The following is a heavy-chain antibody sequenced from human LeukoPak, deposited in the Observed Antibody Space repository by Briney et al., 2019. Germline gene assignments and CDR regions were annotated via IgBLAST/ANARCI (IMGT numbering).Heavy chain of an antibody. D-gene: IGHD6-19*01. CDR2: TRNKANSYTT. V-gene: IGHV3-72*01. J-gene: IGHJ6*03. CDR3: AREAYSRGWYGWDYYYYMDV. Sequence: GGSLRLSCAASGFTFSDHYMDWVRQAPGKGLEWVGRTRNKANSYTTEYAASVKGRFTISRDDSKNSLYLQMNSLKTEDTAVYYCAREAYSRGWYGWDYYYYMDVWGKGTTVTVSS. CDR1: GFTFSDHY.